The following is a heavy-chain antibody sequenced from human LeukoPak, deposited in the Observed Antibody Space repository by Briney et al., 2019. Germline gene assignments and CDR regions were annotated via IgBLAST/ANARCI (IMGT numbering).Heavy chain of an antibody. CDR1: GGSISSYY. CDR3: ARRSVVRGVIRHYYGMDV. J-gene: IGHJ6*02. CDR2: IYYSGST. V-gene: IGHV4-59*01. Sequence: SETLSLTCTVSGGSISSYYWSWVRQPPGKGLEWVGYIYYSGSTNYNPSLKSRVTISVDTSKNQFSLKLSSVTAADTAVYYCARRSVVRGVIRHYYGMDVWGQGTTVTVSS. D-gene: IGHD3-10*01.